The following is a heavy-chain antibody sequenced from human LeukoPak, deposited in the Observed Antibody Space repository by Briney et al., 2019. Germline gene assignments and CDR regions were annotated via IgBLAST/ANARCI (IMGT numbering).Heavy chain of an antibody. CDR3: ARGRITIFGVVIILYYYMDV. Sequence: SVKVSCKASGGTFSSYAISWVRQAPGQGLEWMGGIIPIFGTANYAQKFQGRVTITADESTSTAYMELSSLRSEDTAVYYCARGRITIFGVVIILYYYMDVWGKGTTVTVSS. V-gene: IGHV1-69*13. J-gene: IGHJ6*03. CDR1: GGTFSSYA. CDR2: IIPIFGTA. D-gene: IGHD3-3*01.